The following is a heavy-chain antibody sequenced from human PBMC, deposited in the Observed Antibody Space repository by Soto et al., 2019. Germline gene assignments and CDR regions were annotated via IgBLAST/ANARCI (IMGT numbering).Heavy chain of an antibody. CDR2: IYYSGST. V-gene: IGHV4-30-4*01. Sequence: SETLSLTCTVSGGSISSGDYYWSWIRQPPGKGLEWIGYIYYSGSTYYNPSLKSRVTISVDTSKNQFSLKLSSVTAADTAVYYCARGITYYDILTGYPNNWFDPWGRGTLVTVSS. J-gene: IGHJ5*02. CDR1: GGSISSGDYY. CDR3: ARGITYYDILTGYPNNWFDP. D-gene: IGHD3-9*01.